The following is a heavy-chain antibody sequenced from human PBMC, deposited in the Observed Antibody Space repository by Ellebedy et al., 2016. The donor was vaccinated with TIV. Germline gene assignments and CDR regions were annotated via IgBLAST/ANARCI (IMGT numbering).Heavy chain of an antibody. CDR3: ARPGLTTRYFDY. J-gene: IGHJ4*02. CDR2: INPSGGST. Sequence: AASVKVSCKASGYTFTTYYMHWVRQAPGQGLEWMGIINPSGGSTRYAQKFQGRVTMTRDTSTSTFYMELNSLRSEDTAVYYCARPGLTTRYFDYWGQGTLVTVSS. D-gene: IGHD4-17*01. V-gene: IGHV1-46*01. CDR1: GYTFTTYY.